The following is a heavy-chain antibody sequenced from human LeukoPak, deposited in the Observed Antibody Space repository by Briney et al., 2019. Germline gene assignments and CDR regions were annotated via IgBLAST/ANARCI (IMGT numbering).Heavy chain of an antibody. D-gene: IGHD6-19*01. CDR2: INPNSGGT. J-gene: IGHJ3*02. CDR1: GYTFTGYY. CDR3: ARESRDIAVAGSCAFDI. V-gene: IGHV1-2*02. Sequence: ASVKLSCKASGYTFTGYYMHWVRQAPGQGLEWMGWINPNSGGTNYAQKFQGRVTMTRDTSISTAYMELSRLRSDDTAVYYCARESRDIAVAGSCAFDICGQGTMVTVSS.